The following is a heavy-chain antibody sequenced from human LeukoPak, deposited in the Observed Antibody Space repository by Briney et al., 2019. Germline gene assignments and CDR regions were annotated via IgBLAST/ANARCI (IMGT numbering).Heavy chain of an antibody. Sequence: GASVRVSSKASGYIFPKYGISRVRQAPGQGLEWMGWISLNSVKTHSAQKFQARATVTTGSSTTTGYMELRNLTSAGRDVYYCTRGCIAVPGEIFDYWGQGTLVNVSS. CDR1: GYIFPKYG. J-gene: IGHJ4*02. CDR3: TRGCIAVPGEIFDY. CDR2: ISLNSVKT. V-gene: IGHV1-18*01. D-gene: IGHD6-19*01.